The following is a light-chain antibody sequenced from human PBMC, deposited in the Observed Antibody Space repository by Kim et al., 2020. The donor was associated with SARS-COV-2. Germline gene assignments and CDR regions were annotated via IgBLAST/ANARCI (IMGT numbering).Light chain of an antibody. CDR1: RSVSSNS. CDR3: QQYSSSPAT. CDR2: GAS. Sequence: PGKRAPLSGRASRSVSSNSLAWYQQKPGQAPRLLIYGASSRATGIPDRFSGSGSRTDFTLTITRLEPEDFAVYYCQQYSSSPATFGQGTKVDIK. J-gene: IGKJ1*01. V-gene: IGKV3-20*01.